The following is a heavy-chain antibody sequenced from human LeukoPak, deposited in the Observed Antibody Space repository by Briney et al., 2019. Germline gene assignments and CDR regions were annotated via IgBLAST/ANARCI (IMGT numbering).Heavy chain of an antibody. V-gene: IGHV4-34*01. D-gene: IGHD6-13*01. CDR3: ARVGWVAAAIDY. J-gene: IGHJ4*02. CDR2: INHSGST. CDR1: GGSFSGYY. Sequence: PSETLSLTCAVYGGSFSGYYWSWIRQPPGKGLEWIGEINHSGSTNYNPSLKSRVTISVDTSKNQFSLRLSSVTAADTAVYYCARVGWVAAAIDYWGQGTLVTVPS.